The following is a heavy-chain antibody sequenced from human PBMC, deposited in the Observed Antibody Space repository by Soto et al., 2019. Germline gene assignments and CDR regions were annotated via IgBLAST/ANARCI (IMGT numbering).Heavy chain of an antibody. J-gene: IGHJ6*02. V-gene: IGHV1-69*01. Sequence: QVQLVQSGAAVKKPGSSVRVSCKASGGTFNSYAFSWVRQAPGQGLEWMGRVIPLRGTTNLAQKFQGRVTITADEATSTVYMGVSRLRSEDTAVYYCATERYGYQAYYYYGMDVWGQGTTVSDSS. D-gene: IGHD5-12*01. CDR2: VIPLRGTT. CDR3: ATERYGYQAYYYYGMDV. CDR1: GGTFNSYA.